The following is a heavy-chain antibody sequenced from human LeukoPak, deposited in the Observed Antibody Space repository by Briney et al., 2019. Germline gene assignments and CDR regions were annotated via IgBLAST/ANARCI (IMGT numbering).Heavy chain of an antibody. CDR1: GLTFSSYG. V-gene: IGHV3-23*01. J-gene: IGHJ4*02. D-gene: IGHD4-17*01. Sequence: GGSLRRSCAASGLTFSSYGMSWVRQAPGKGLEWVPGISGSGGATYYADSVKGRFTISRDNSKNTLYLQMNTLRLEDAAVYYCAKGHSDSGTGLDCWGQGTLVTVSS. CDR3: AKGHSDSGTGLDC. CDR2: ISGSGGAT.